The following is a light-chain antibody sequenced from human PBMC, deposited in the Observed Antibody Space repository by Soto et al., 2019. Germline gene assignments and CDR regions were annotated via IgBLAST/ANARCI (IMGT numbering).Light chain of an antibody. CDR1: SSNIGADYD. V-gene: IGLV1-40*01. J-gene: IGLJ2*01. Sequence: QSVLTQPPSVSGTPGQRVSISCTGTSSNIGADYDVHRYQQLPGTAPRLLIFGNNNRPSGVPDRFSGSRSGTSASLAITGLQAEDEAIYYCQSYDSSLSTSIFGAGTKLTVL. CDR2: GNN. CDR3: QSYDSSLSTSI.